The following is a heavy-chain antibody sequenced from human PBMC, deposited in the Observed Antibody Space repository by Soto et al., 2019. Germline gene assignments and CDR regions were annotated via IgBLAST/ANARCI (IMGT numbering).Heavy chain of an antibody. V-gene: IGHV1-69*02. CDR3: ATYHATSTEAHFDY. CDR2: IIPILGVA. D-gene: IGHD4-17*01. CDR1: GGTFSSYT. J-gene: IGHJ4*02. Sequence: QVHLVQSGAEVKKPGSSVKVSCKASGGTFSSYTISWVRQAPGQGLEWMGRIIPILGVANYAQEFQGRVTITADRSMSTAYMELSILRSEDTTMFNCATYHATSTEAHFDYWGQGTLVTVSS.